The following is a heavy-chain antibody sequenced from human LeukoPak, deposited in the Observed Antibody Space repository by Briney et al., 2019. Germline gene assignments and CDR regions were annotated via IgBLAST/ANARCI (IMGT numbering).Heavy chain of an antibody. CDR1: GFTFSSYA. Sequence: PGGSLRLSCAASGFTFSSYAMNWVRQAPGKGLEWVSAIRGSGDTTYYADSVKGRFTISRDNSKSTLYLQMHSLRAEDTAVYYCAKDIRGTYYFHYNMDVWGQGTTVTVSS. CDR2: IRGSGDTT. D-gene: IGHD1-26*01. J-gene: IGHJ6*02. CDR3: AKDIRGTYYFHYNMDV. V-gene: IGHV3-23*01.